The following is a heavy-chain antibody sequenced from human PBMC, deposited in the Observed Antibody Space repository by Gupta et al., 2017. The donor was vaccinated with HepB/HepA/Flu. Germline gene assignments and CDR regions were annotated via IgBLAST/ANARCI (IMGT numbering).Heavy chain of an antibody. V-gene: IGHV3-53*01. CDR1: DFTVSSKS. CDR2: FNTLGET. J-gene: IGHJ4*02. Sequence: EVQLVESGGDLIQPGGSLRLSCAASDFTVSSKSMTWVRQAPGKGLEWVSVFNTLGETYYADSVKGRFTISRDDSKNTVELQMSSLRTDDAAVYFCTASAAEGDYEPGFWGQGTLVTVSS. D-gene: IGHD4-17*01. CDR3: TASAAEGDYEPGF.